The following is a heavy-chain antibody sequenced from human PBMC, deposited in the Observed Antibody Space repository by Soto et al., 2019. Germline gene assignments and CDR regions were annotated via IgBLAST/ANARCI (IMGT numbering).Heavy chain of an antibody. Sequence: TVSLTCTVSGGSISSGGYYWSWIRQPPGKGLEWIGYIYYSGSTYYNPCLKSRVTISVDTSKNQFSLKLSSVTAADTAVYYCSSVLGMFRVGQFDYWGQGTLVTVSS. CDR2: IYYSGST. CDR3: SSVLGMFRVGQFDY. J-gene: IGHJ4*02. D-gene: IGHD3-3*01. CDR1: GGSISSGGYY. V-gene: IGHV4-31*03.